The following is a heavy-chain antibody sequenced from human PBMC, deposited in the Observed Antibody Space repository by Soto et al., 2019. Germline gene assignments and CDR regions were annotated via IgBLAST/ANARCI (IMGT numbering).Heavy chain of an antibody. CDR2: IIPISGTT. Sequence: QVQLVQSGAEVKRPESSMKVSCKPSGGTFNNYAINWVRQAPGQGLEWMGAIIPISGTTKYAQKFQGRVTITADKSTSTVYMDLSSLRYEDTAVYYCARWGGLSCSGAVCFKKPFDYWGQGTLVTVSS. CDR3: ARWGGLSCSGAVCFKKPFDY. V-gene: IGHV1-69*06. J-gene: IGHJ4*02. D-gene: IGHD2-8*02. CDR1: GGTFNNYA.